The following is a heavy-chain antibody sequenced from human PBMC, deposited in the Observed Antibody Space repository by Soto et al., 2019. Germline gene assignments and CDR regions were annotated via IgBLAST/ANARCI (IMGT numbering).Heavy chain of an antibody. V-gene: IGHV1-69*01. CDR2: IIPIFGTA. CDR3: ARERGYSYGPDYYYYGMDV. J-gene: IGHJ6*02. CDR1: GGTFSSYA. Sequence: QVQLVQSGAEVKKPGSSVKVSCKASGGTFSSYAISWVRQAPGQGLEWMGGIIPIFGTANYAQKFQGRDTITADESTSTAYMELSSLRSEDTAVYYCARERGYSYGPDYYYYGMDVWGQGTTVTVSS. D-gene: IGHD5-18*01.